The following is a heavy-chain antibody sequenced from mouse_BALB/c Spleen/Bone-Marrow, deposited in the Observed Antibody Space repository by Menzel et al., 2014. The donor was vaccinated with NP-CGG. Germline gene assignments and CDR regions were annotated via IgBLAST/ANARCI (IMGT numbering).Heavy chain of an antibody. CDR1: GFDFSGFW. CDR3: ARLGYYGGFAY. Sequence: EVKLMESGGGLVQPGGSLKLSCAASGFDFSGFWMGWVRQAPGKGLEWIGEINPDSYTINYTPSLKDRFIISGDSAKNTLYLQMNKVRSEDTALYYCARLGYYGGFAYWGQGTLVTVSA. J-gene: IGHJ3*01. V-gene: IGHV4-1*02. D-gene: IGHD2-3*01. CDR2: INPDSYTI.